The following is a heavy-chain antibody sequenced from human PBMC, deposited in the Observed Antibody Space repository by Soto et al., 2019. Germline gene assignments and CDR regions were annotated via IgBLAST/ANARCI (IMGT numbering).Heavy chain of an antibody. CDR3: AAVYCGGNCYAGYFDC. Sequence: LSLTCTVSGGSISSSNYYWGWIRQSPGKGLEWIGTIYYSGNTYYNPSLKSRVTISVDTSKKQFSLKLSSVTAADTAVYYCAAVYCGGNCYAGYFDCWGQGTLVTVSS. CDR1: GGSISSSNYY. J-gene: IGHJ4*02. D-gene: IGHD2-21*02. V-gene: IGHV4-39*01. CDR2: IYYSGNT.